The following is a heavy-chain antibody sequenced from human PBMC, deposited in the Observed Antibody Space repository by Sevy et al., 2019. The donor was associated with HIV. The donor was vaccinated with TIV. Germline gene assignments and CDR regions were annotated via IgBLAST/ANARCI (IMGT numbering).Heavy chain of an antibody. CDR1: GGSFSGYY. CDR3: ARAPSRASA. J-gene: IGHJ4*02. D-gene: IGHD6-25*01. CDR2: IKHSGST. V-gene: IGHV4-34*01. Sequence: SETLSLTCAVYGGSFSGYYWSWIRQPPGKGLEWIGEIKHSGSTNYNPSLKSRVTISVDTSKNQFSLKLGSVTAADTAVYYCARAPSRASAWGQGTLVTVSS.